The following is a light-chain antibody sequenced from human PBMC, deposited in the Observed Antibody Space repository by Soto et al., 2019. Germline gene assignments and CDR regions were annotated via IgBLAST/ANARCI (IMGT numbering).Light chain of an antibody. J-gene: IGLJ1*01. CDR3: RSTDSSGTYLYV. V-gene: IGLV3-25*02. CDR2: KDS. CDR1: ALPKQY. Sequence: SYDLTQPPSVSVSPGQTARITCSGDALPKQYAYWYQQKPGQAPVLVIYKDSERPSGIPERFSGSSSGTTVTLTISGVQAEDEADYYCRSTDSSGTYLYVFGTGTKVTVL.